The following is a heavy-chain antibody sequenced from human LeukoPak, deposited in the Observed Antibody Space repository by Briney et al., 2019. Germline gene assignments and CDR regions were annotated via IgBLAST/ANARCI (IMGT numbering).Heavy chain of an antibody. Sequence: SETLSLTCTVSGGSISGSSYYWGWIRQPPGRGLEWIGSIYYSGSTYYNPSLKSRVTISVDTSKNQFSLKLSSVTAADTAVYYCARHPKLVWFDPWGQGTLVTVSS. CDR1: GGSISGSSYY. CDR2: IYYSGST. V-gene: IGHV4-39*01. CDR3: ARHPKLVWFDP. J-gene: IGHJ5*02. D-gene: IGHD1-1*01.